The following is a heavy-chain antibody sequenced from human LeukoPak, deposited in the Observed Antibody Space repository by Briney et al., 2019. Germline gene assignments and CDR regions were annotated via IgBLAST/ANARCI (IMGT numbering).Heavy chain of an antibody. CDR3: SRTVTTPYYFDY. D-gene: IGHD4-17*01. J-gene: IGHJ4*02. CDR1: GGSISSYY. V-gene: IGHV4-59*01. Sequence: SETLSLTCTVSGGSISSYYWSWIRQPPGKGLEWIGYIYYSGSTNYNPSLRSRVTISVDTSKNQFSLKLSSVTAADTAVYYCSRTVTTPYYFDYWGQGTLVTVSS. CDR2: IYYSGST.